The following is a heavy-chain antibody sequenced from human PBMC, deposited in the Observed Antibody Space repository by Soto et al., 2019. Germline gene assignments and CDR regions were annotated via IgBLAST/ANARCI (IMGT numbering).Heavy chain of an antibody. Sequence: ASVKVSCKASGYTFTGYYMHWVRQAPGQGLEWMGWINPNSGGTNYAQKFQGWVTMTRDTSISTAYMELSRLRSDDTAVYYCAREIDFWRCRGPYGMDVWGKGTTVTVSS. D-gene: IGHD3-3*01. CDR3: AREIDFWRCRGPYGMDV. V-gene: IGHV1-2*04. CDR1: GYTFTGYY. J-gene: IGHJ6*04. CDR2: INPNSGGT.